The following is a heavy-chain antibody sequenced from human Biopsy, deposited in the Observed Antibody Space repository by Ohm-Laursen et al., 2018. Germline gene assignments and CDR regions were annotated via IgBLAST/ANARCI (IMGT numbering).Heavy chain of an antibody. D-gene: IGHD3-10*01. V-gene: IGHV1-18*01. Sequence: ASVKVSCKASGYRFDNYGISSVRQASGQRPEWMGWVSGYNGVTNYARKFQGRVTMTIEKSTTTAYMELRGLRSDDTAVYYCGRGYYYNGTDIWGPGTTLTVSS. J-gene: IGHJ6*02. CDR1: GYRFDNYG. CDR3: GRGYYYNGTDI. CDR2: VSGYNGVT.